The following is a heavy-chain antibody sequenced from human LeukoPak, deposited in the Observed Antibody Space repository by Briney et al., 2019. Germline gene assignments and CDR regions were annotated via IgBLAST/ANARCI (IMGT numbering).Heavy chain of an antibody. V-gene: IGHV4-4*07. J-gene: IGHJ5*02. CDR2: IYTSGST. CDR3: ARTIPRYYYDSSGYNYNWFDP. CDR1: GGSISSYY. Sequence: PSETLSLTCTVSGGSISSYYWSWIWQPAGKGLEWIGRIYTSGSTNYNPSLKSRVTMSVDTSKNQFSLKLSSVTAADTAVYYCARTIPRYYYDSSGYNYNWFDPWGQGTLVTVSS. D-gene: IGHD3-22*01.